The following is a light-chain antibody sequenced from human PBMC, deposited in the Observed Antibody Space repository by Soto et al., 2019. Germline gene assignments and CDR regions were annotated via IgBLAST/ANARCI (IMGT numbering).Light chain of an antibody. CDR3: QQSYSTPYT. CDR1: QSISNY. V-gene: IGKV1-39*01. Sequence: DIQMTQSPSSLSASVGDRVTITCRASQSISNYLNWYQQKPGKAPKPLIYAASSLQSGVSSRFSGSGSGTDFTLTISSLQPEDFATYYCQQSYSTPYTFGQGTKLEIK. CDR2: AAS. J-gene: IGKJ2*01.